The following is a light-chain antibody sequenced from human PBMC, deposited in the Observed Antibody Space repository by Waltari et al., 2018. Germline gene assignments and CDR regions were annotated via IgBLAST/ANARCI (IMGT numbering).Light chain of an antibody. CDR1: ENVNNY. Sequence: DIQMTQSPSSLSASVGDRVTITCRASENVNNYLNWYQQKPGKAPKLLIYKAFTLQSGVPSRFSGSGSGTDYTFTINSLQSEDVATYYCQHGYGTPFTFGPGTKLDIK. CDR3: QHGYGTPFT. CDR2: KAF. V-gene: IGKV1-39*01. J-gene: IGKJ3*01.